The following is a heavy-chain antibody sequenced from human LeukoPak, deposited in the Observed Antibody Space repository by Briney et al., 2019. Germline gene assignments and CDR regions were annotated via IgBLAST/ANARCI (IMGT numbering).Heavy chain of an antibody. CDR2: ISDSGGSI. CDR1: GFTFSSYA. Sequence: GGSLRLSCAASGFTFSSYAMSWVRQAPGKGLEWVSAISDSGGSIYYADSVKGRFTISRDNSKNTLYLQMNSLRAEDTAVYYCAKFARSVFYFDYWGQGTLVTVSS. D-gene: IGHD5/OR15-5a*01. J-gene: IGHJ4*02. CDR3: AKFARSVFYFDY. V-gene: IGHV3-23*01.